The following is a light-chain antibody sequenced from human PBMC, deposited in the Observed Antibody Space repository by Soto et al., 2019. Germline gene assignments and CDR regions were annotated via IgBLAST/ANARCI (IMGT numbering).Light chain of an antibody. V-gene: IGLV2-11*01. Sequence: QSVLTQPRSVSGSPGQSVTISCTGTSSDVGGYNYVSWYQEQPGKAPKLMIYDVSKRPSGVPDRFSGSKSGNTASLTISGLQAEDEADYYCCSYAGSYSYVFGTGIKVT. J-gene: IGLJ1*01. CDR1: SSDVGGYNY. CDR2: DVS. CDR3: CSYAGSYSYV.